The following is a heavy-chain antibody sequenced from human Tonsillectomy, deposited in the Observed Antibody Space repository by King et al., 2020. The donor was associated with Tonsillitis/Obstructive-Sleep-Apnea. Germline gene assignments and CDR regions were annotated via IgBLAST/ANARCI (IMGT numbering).Heavy chain of an antibody. Sequence: QLVQSGAEVKKPGASVKVSCMASGYTFTSYAMHWVRQAPGQRLEWMGWINAGNGNTKYSQKFQGRVTITRDTSASTAYMELSSLRSEDTAVYYCARDLKNYYYYYMDVWGKGTTVTVSS. CDR1: GYTFTSYA. V-gene: IGHV1-3*01. J-gene: IGHJ6*03. CDR2: INAGNGNT. CDR3: ARDLKNYYYYYMDV.